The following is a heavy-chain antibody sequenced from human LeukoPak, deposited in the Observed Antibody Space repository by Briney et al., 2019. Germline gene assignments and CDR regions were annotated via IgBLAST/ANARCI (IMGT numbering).Heavy chain of an antibody. CDR2: IDASGGAT. Sequence: GESLRLSCAAFSHYAMYWVRQAPGKGLEWVSSIDASGGATYYADSVKGRFTISRDNSKNTFYLQMNSLRAEDTAVYHCAKDATASPYFHWSDNWGQGTQVIVSS. CDR1: SHYA. V-gene: IGHV3-23*01. CDR3: AKDATASPYFHWSDN. J-gene: IGHJ1*01. D-gene: IGHD3-9*01.